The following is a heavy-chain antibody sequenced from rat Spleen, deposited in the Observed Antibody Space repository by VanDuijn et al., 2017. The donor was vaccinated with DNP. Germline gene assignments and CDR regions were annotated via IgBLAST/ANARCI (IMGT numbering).Heavy chain of an antibody. J-gene: IGHJ3*01. CDR2: IQSGGNT. CDR1: GFSLTSYN. Sequence: VQLKESGPGLVQPSQTLSLTCTVAGFSLTSYNVHWVRQPPGKGLEWMGRIQSGGNTDYNSALKSRLNFSKATSKSQVFLTMNSLQTEDTAIYFCTRDRPNYGGYSDICFAYWGQGTLVTVSS. D-gene: IGHD1-11*01. V-gene: IGHV2-19*01. CDR3: TRDRPNYGGYSDICFAY.